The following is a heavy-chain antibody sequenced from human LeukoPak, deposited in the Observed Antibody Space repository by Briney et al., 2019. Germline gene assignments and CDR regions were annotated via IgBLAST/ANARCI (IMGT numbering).Heavy chain of an antibody. CDR2: TYYRPKWYN. Sequence: SQTLSLTCAISGDSVSSNSAAWNWIRQSPSRGLEWLGRTYYRPKWYNDYAVSVKSRITINPDTSKNQFPLQLNSVTPEDTAVYYCARQYYDILTGYSPLDWFDPWGQGTLVTVSS. D-gene: IGHD3-9*01. CDR1: GDSVSSNSAA. V-gene: IGHV6-1*01. CDR3: ARQYYDILTGYSPLDWFDP. J-gene: IGHJ5*02.